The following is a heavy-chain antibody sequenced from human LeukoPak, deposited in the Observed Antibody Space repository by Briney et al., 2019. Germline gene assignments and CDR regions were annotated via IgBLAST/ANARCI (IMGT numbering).Heavy chain of an antibody. Sequence: GGSLRLSCTASGFTFGDYAMTWVRQAPGKGLEWVGFIRSKIYGGTAEYAASVKGRFTISRDDSKRIAYLQMNSLKTDDTAVYYCTRVWLQYFDYWGQGTLITVSS. V-gene: IGHV3-49*04. CDR2: IRSKIYGGTA. J-gene: IGHJ4*02. CDR3: TRVWLQYFDY. CDR1: GFTFGDYA. D-gene: IGHD5-24*01.